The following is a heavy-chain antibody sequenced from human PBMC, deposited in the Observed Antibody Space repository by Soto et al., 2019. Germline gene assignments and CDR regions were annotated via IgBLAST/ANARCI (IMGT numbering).Heavy chain of an antibody. D-gene: IGHD6-13*01. J-gene: IGHJ4*02. CDR3: ARSSSWYVFDY. CDR1: GYTFTSYA. Sequence: QVQLVQSGAEVKKPGASVKVSCKASGYTFTSYATHWVRQAPGQRLEWMGWINAGNGNTKYSQKFQGRVTITRDTSASTAYMELSSLRSEDTAVYYCARSSSWYVFDYWGQGTLVTVSS. CDR2: INAGNGNT. V-gene: IGHV1-3*01.